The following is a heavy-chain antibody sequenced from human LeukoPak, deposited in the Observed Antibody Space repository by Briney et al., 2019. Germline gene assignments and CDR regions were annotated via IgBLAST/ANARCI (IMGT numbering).Heavy chain of an antibody. D-gene: IGHD6-25*01. CDR3: ARGADTGYSSDS. CDR2: ISSDGRST. CDR1: GFTFSNYW. V-gene: IGHV3-74*01. Sequence: GGSLRLSCAASGFTFSNYWMHWVRQAPGEGLVWVSRISSDGRSTSYADSVKGRFTISRDNAKNTLYLQMNSLRAEDTAVYYCARGADTGYSSDSWGQGTLVTVSS. J-gene: IGHJ5*02.